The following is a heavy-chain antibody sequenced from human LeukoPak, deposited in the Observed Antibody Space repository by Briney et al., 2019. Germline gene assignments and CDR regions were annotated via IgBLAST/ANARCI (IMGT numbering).Heavy chain of an antibody. CDR3: ARDTYYYDSSGYYPPYYSDY. Sequence: ASLKVSCKASGYTFTSYGISWVRQAPGQWREWMGLSSAYNGNTNYAQKLQGRVTITTDTPTSTAYMELRGLRSDDTDVYYCARDTYYYDSSGYYPPYYSDYWGQGTLVTVSS. CDR1: GYTFTSYG. CDR2: SSAYNGNT. V-gene: IGHV1-18*01. D-gene: IGHD3-22*01. J-gene: IGHJ4*02.